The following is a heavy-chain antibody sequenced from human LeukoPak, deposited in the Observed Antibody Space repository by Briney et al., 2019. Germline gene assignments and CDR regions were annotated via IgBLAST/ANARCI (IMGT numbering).Heavy chain of an antibody. CDR1: GGPFSGYY. V-gene: IGHV4-59*01. J-gene: IGHJ4*02. CDR3: ARGYSGYDLGY. Sequence: SETLSLTCAVYGGPFSGYYWSWIRQPPGKGLEWIGYIYCSGSTNYNPSLKSRVTISVDTSKNQFSLKLSSVTAADTAVYYCARGYSGYDLGYRGQGTLVTVSS. D-gene: IGHD5-12*01. CDR2: IYCSGST.